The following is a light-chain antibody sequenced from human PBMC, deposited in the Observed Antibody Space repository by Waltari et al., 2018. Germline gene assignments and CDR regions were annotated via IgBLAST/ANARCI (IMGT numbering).Light chain of an antibody. CDR3: QRYDNLPVFA. V-gene: IGKV1-33*01. J-gene: IGKJ3*01. Sequence: DIQLTQSPSSLSASVGDRVTITCRASQDISNYLNWYQQKPGKAPKLLIYGASKLEIGVPSRFSGSQSGTDFALAVDSLLPEYVATYYCQRYDNLPVFAFGPGTKVDVK. CDR2: GAS. CDR1: QDISNY.